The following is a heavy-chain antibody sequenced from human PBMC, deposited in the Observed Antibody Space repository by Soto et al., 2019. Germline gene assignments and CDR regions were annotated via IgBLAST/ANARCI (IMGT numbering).Heavy chain of an antibody. D-gene: IGHD5-12*01. CDR3: ARDTYSGYDFGL. Sequence: QVQLRESGPGLVKPSQTLSLTCSVSGASVAGGSYYWSWVRQPPGKGLEWIGYIPSRGRPFYNRSLTSRGTISADTSKNQLSLQLTSVTAADTAVYYCARDTYSGYDFGLWGQGTLVTVSS. V-gene: IGHV4-30-4*01. CDR1: GASVAGGSYY. CDR2: IPSRGRP. J-gene: IGHJ5*02.